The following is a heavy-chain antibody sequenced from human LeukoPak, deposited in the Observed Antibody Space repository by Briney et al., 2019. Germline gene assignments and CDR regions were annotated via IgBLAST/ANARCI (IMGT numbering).Heavy chain of an antibody. CDR3: AKASRHGSGGHFDY. D-gene: IGHD3-10*01. CDR1: GFTVSSNY. J-gene: IGHJ4*02. CDR2: ISGSGGNT. V-gene: IGHV3-23*01. Sequence: GGSLRLSCAASGFTVSSNYMSWVRQAPGKGLEWVSSISGSGGNTYYADSVKGRFTISRDNSKNTLYLQMNSLRAEDTAVYYCAKASRHGSGGHFDYWGQGTLVTVSS.